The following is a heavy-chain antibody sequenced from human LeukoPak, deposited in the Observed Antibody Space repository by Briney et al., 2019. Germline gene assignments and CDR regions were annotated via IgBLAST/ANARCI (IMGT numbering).Heavy chain of an antibody. CDR3: TRGFDHAKSGY. V-gene: IGHV4-39*01. Sequence: SETLSLTCTVSGGSISSSSYYWGWIRQPPGKGLEWLGMIHFSGTIYNNPSLMSRATISVDTSKNQFSLKLTSVTAADTAVYYCTRGFDHAKSGYWGQGTLVTVSS. J-gene: IGHJ4*02. CDR1: GGSISSSSYY. CDR2: IHFSGTI. D-gene: IGHD1-14*01.